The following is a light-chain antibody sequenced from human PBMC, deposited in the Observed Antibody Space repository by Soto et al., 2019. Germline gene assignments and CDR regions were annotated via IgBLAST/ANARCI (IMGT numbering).Light chain of an antibody. J-gene: IGLJ3*02. CDR3: QSYDSSLRGWV. V-gene: IGLV1-40*01. CDR2: WNN. CDR1: NSNIGAGSD. Sequence: QSVLTQPPSVSGAPGQRVTISCTGSNSNIGAGSDVHWFQQLPGTAPTVLIYWNNNRPSGVPDRFSGSKSGTSASLAITGLQAEDEANYYCQSYDSSLRGWVFGGGTKVTVL.